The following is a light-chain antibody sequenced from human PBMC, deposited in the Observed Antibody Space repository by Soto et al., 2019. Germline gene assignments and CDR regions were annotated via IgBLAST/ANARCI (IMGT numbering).Light chain of an antibody. CDR1: SSNIGAGYD. CDR3: QSYDISLSVV. Sequence: QAVVTQPPSVSGAPGQRVTIFCTGSSSNIGAGYDVHWYQQLPGTAPKLLIHGNSNRPSGVPDRFSGSKSGTSASLAITGLQAEDEADYYCQSYDISLSVVFGGGTKVTVL. CDR2: GNS. J-gene: IGLJ2*01. V-gene: IGLV1-40*01.